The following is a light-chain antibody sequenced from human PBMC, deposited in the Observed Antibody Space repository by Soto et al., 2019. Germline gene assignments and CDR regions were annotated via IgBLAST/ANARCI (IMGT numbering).Light chain of an antibody. CDR2: GAS. CDR3: QQYHYWPLP. V-gene: IGKV3-15*01. J-gene: IGKJ5*01. CDR1: QTVTSN. Sequence: EITMNKSPATLSVSPGERATLSCRATQTVTSNLAWYQQKPGQAPRLLIYGASTRATGIPARFSGSGSGTEFTLTISSLQSEDFAVYYCQQYHYWPLPSGQGTRLEIK.